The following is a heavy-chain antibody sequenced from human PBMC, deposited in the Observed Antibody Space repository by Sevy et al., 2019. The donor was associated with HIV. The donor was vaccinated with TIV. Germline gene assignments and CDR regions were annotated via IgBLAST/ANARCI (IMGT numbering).Heavy chain of an antibody. Sequence: GGSLRLSCAASGFTFGTYAMNWVRQAPGKGLEWVSAISGSGGSTYNADSLKGRFTISRDNSKNTLYLQMNSLRVEDTAIYYCAKGDSTFYGMDVWGRGTTVTVSS. CDR3: AKGDSTFYGMDV. D-gene: IGHD6-13*01. J-gene: IGHJ6*02. V-gene: IGHV3-23*01. CDR1: GFTFGTYA. CDR2: ISGSGGST.